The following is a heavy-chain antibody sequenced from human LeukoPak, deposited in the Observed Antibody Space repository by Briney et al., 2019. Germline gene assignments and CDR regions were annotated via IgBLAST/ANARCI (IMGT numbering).Heavy chain of an antibody. J-gene: IGHJ4*02. Sequence: GGSLRLSCAASGFTFSSYDMHWVRQAPGKGLEWVAIISYDGNNKYYADSVKGRFTISRDNSKNTLYLQMNSLRVEDTAVYYCAKRNGFWGQRTLVTVSS. V-gene: IGHV3-30*18. CDR1: GFTFSSYD. CDR3: AKRNGF. D-gene: IGHD1-1*01. CDR2: ISYDGNNK.